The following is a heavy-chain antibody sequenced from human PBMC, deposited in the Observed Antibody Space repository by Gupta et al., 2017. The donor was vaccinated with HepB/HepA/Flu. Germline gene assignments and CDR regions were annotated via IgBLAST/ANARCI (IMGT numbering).Heavy chain of an antibody. CDR3: ARDGPPTLRSRSYYFDY. CDR1: GVTFSSYS. V-gene: IGHV3-21*01. D-gene: IGHD4-17*01. Sequence: EVQLVESGGGLVKPGGSLRLSCAASGVTFSSYSMNWVRQAPGKGLEWVSSISSSSSYIYYADSVKGRFTISRDNAKNSLYLQMNSLRAEDTAVYYCARDGPPTLRSRSYYFDYWGQGTLVTVSS. J-gene: IGHJ4*02. CDR2: ISSSSSYI.